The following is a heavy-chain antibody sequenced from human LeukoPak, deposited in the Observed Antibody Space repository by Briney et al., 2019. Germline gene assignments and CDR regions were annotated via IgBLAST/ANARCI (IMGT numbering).Heavy chain of an antibody. CDR2: ITSSYTT. CDR1: GFTFSNPA. J-gene: IGHJ4*02. V-gene: IGHV3-23*01. CDR3: AKSGDFGDSTHY. D-gene: IGHD4-17*01. Sequence: GGSLRLSCSASGFTFSNPAMTWVRQPPGKGLEWVSTITSSYTTYYADSVKGRFTTSRDNSKDTLYLQMNSLRAEDTALYYCAKSGDFGDSTHYWGLGTLVTVSS.